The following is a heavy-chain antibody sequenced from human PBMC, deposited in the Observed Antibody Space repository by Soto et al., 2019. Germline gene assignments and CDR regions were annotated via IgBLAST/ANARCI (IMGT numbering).Heavy chain of an antibody. CDR3: AIAKSSSWHNFDY. CDR2: MSYDGSQK. V-gene: IGHV3-30-3*01. CDR1: GFIFSTYT. J-gene: IGHJ4*02. Sequence: QVQLVESGGGVVQPGRSLRLSCAASGFIFSTYTMHWVRQDPGEGLEWLTVMSYDGSQKYYADSVKGRLTISRDNSKNTLYLQMTSLRAEDTAVYHCAIAKSSSWHNFDYWGQGTLVTVSS. D-gene: IGHD6-13*01.